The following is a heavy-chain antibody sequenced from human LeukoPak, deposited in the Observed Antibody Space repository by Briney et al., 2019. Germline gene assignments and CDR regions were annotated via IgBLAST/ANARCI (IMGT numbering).Heavy chain of an antibody. D-gene: IGHD3-3*01. CDR3: ARQGIRFLEWLPL. CDR1: GGSISSSSYY. Sequence: SETLSLTCTVSGGSISSSSYYWGWIRQPPGKGLEWIGSIYYSGSTYYNPSLKSRVTISVDTSKNQFSLKLSSVTAADTAVYYCARQGIRFLEWLPLGGQGTLVTVSS. CDR2: IYYSGST. V-gene: IGHV4-39*01. J-gene: IGHJ4*02.